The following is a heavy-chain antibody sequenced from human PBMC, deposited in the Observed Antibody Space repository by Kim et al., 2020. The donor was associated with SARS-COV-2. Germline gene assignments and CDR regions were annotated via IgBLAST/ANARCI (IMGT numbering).Heavy chain of an antibody. CDR2: IIPIFGTA. CDR3: ARSAPSRGYCSSTSCFKHSFGY. D-gene: IGHD2-2*01. CDR1: GGTFSSYA. V-gene: IGHV1-69*13. Sequence: SVKVSCKASGGTFSSYAISWVRQAPGQGLEWMGGIIPIFGTANYAQKFQGRVTITADESTSTAYMELSSLRSEDTAVYYCARSAPSRGYCSSTSCFKHSFGYWGQGTLVTVSS. J-gene: IGHJ4*02.